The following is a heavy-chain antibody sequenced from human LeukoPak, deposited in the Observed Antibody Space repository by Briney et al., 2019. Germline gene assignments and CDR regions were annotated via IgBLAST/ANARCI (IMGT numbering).Heavy chain of an antibody. Sequence: PGGSLRLSCAASGFTFSSYSMNWVRQAPGKGLEWVSSISSSSSYIYYAGSVKGRFTISRENAKNSLYLQKNSLRTEDTAVYYCARLATNGGYGYWGQGTLVTVSS. J-gene: IGHJ4*02. CDR1: GFTFSSYS. CDR2: ISSSSSYI. D-gene: IGHD5-12*01. CDR3: ARLATNGGYGY. V-gene: IGHV3-21*01.